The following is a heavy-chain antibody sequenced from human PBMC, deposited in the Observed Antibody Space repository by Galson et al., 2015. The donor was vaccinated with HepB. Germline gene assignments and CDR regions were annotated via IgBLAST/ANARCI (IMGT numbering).Heavy chain of an antibody. Sequence: SLRLSCAASGFTFSNAWMNWVRQAPGKGLEWVGRIKSKTDGGTTDYAAPVKGRFTISRDDSKNTLYLQMNSLRTEDTAVYYCTTDHLYDSRPVDYWGQGTLVTVSS. CDR2: IKSKTDGGTT. D-gene: IGHD3-22*01. CDR1: GFTFSNAW. V-gene: IGHV3-15*07. CDR3: TTDHLYDSRPVDY. J-gene: IGHJ4*02.